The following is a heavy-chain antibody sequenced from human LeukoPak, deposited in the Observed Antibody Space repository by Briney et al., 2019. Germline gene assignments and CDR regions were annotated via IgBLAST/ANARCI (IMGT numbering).Heavy chain of an antibody. CDR2: ISWNSGSI. CDR1: GFTFDDYA. V-gene: IGHV3-9*01. CDR3: AKDSGSYSSGWYYYYYDMDV. J-gene: IGHJ6*02. Sequence: GRSLRLSCAVYGFTFDDYAMHWVRQAPGKGLEWVSGISWNSGSIGYADSVKGRFTISRDDAKNSLYLQMNSLRAEDTALYYCAKDSGSYSSGWYYYYYDMDVWGQGTTVTVSS. D-gene: IGHD6-19*01.